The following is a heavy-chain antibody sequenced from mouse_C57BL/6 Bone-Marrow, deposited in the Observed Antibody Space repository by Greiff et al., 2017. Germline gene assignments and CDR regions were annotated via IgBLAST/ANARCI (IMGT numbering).Heavy chain of an antibody. D-gene: IGHD1-1*01. CDR3: VRQAGSRGYYYAMDY. J-gene: IGHJ4*01. V-gene: IGHV10-1*01. CDR2: IRSKSNNYAT. Sequence: EVKLMESGGGLVQPKGSLKLSCAASGFSFNTYAMNWVRQAPGKGLEWVARIRSKSNNYATYYADSVKDRFTISRDDSESMLYLQMNNLKTEDTAMYYCVRQAGSRGYYYAMDYWGQGTSVTVSS. CDR1: GFSFNTYA.